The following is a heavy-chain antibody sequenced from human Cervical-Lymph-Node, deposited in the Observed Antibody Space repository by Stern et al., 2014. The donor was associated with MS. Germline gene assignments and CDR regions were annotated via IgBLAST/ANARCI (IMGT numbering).Heavy chain of an antibody. Sequence: QVQLVQSGAEVKKSGSSVKVSCKASGGSFNSYPITLVRQAPGQGLEWMGAIIPIFDIATYAQKFQGRVTITADKSTTTAYMELSSLRSDDTAVYYCARSPQTFGGVAYTFDIWGQGTMVTVSS. V-gene: IGHV1-69*17. CDR2: IIPIFDIA. CDR1: GGSFNSYP. CDR3: ARSPQTFGGVAYTFDI. D-gene: IGHD3-16*01. J-gene: IGHJ3*02.